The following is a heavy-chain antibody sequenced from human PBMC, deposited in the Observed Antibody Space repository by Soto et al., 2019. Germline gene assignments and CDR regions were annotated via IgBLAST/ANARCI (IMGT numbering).Heavy chain of an antibody. J-gene: IGHJ4*02. CDR3: AKLDGGGY. V-gene: IGHV4-4*02. D-gene: IGHD1-1*01. Sequence: QVQLQESGPGLVTPSGTLSLTCAVSGGSISSNNWWSWVRQPPGKGLEWIGEIYHDGNTHYNPSLKSRVTISVDKSKNHFALILGSLTAADTAVYYCAKLDGGGYWGQGTLVTVSS. CDR2: IYHDGNT. CDR1: GGSISSNNW.